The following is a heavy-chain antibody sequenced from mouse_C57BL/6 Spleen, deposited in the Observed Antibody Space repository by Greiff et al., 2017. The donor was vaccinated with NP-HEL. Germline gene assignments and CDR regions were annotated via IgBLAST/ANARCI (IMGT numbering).Heavy chain of an antibody. D-gene: IGHD2-12*01. J-gene: IGHJ4*01. CDR2: IDPSDSET. CDR3: ARSPYRGHYYAMDY. Sequence: QVQLQQPGAELVRPGSSVKLSCKASGYTFTSYWMHWVKQRPIQGLEWIGNIDPSDSETHYNQKFKDKATLTVDKSSSTAYMQLSSLTSEDSAVYYCARSPYRGHYYAMDYWGQGTSVTVSS. V-gene: IGHV1-52*01. CDR1: GYTFTSYW.